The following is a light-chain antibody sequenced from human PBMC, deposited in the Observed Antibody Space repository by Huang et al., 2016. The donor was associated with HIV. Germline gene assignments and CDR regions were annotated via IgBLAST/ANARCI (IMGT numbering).Light chain of an antibody. Sequence: DIVLTQSPATLSLSPGQRATLSCRASQNINNYLVWYQQKPGQAARLLIYDSFNRATGIPARFSGSGSGTDFTLTINPLEPEDFAVYYCQQRGAWPLTFGGGTKVEIK. J-gene: IGKJ4*01. CDR3: QQRGAWPLT. CDR1: QNINNY. CDR2: DSF. V-gene: IGKV3-11*01.